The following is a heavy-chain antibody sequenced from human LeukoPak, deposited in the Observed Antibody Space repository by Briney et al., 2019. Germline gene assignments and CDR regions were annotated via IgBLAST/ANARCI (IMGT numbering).Heavy chain of an antibody. V-gene: IGHV4-39*07. CDR1: GGSISSSSYY. CDR2: IYYSGST. Sequence: SETLSLTCTVSGGSISSSSYYWGWIRQPPGKGLEWIGSIYYSGSTYYNPSLKSRVTISVDTSKNQFSLKLSSVTAADTAVYYCARESNYDYVWGSYRAWGQGTLVTVSS. CDR3: ARESNYDYVWGSYRA. J-gene: IGHJ5*02. D-gene: IGHD3-16*02.